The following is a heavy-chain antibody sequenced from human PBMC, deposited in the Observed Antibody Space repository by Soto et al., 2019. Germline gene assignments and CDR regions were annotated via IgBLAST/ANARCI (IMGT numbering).Heavy chain of an antibody. D-gene: IGHD3-22*01. CDR3: AAEGRKYYYDSSGYYP. CDR1: GFTFTSSA. CDR2: IVVGSGNT. V-gene: IGHV1-58*01. Sequence: ASVKVSCKASGFTFTSSAAQWVRQARGQRLEWIGWIVVGSGNTNYAQKFQERVTITRDMSTSTAYMELSSLRSEDTAVYYCAAEGRKYYYDSSGYYPWGQGTLVTVSS. J-gene: IGHJ5*02.